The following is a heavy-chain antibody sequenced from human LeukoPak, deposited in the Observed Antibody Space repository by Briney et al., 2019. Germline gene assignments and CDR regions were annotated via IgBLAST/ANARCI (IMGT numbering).Heavy chain of an antibody. J-gene: IGHJ6*02. Sequence: PGGSLRLSCVVSGLTFSRYWMSWVRQAPGKGLEWVSSISSSSSYIYYADSVKGRLTISRDNAKNSLYLQMNSLRAEDTAVYYCARNRGYSYGWGIDYYGMDVWGQGTTVTVSS. CDR2: ISSSSSYI. D-gene: IGHD5-18*01. V-gene: IGHV3-21*01. CDR3: ARNRGYSYGWGIDYYGMDV. CDR1: GLTFSRYW.